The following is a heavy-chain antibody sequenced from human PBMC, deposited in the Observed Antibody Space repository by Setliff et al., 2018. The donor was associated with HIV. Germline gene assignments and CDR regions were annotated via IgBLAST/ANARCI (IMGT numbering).Heavy chain of an antibody. CDR3: ARDFRIQLWLRSPFDY. Sequence: GGSLRLSCAVSGFTFSSYSMNWVRQAPGKGLEWVSSISSSSDYIYYTDSVEGRFIISRDNAKNSLYLQMKSLRAEDTAVYYCARDFRIQLWLRSPFDYWGQGTLVTVSS. CDR2: ISSSSDYI. CDR1: GFTFSSYS. V-gene: IGHV3-21*01. J-gene: IGHJ4*02. D-gene: IGHD5-18*01.